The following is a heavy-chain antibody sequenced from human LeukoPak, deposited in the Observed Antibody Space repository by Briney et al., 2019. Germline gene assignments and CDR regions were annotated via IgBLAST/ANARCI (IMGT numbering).Heavy chain of an antibody. CDR3: AREPYDSSGYYYFKGYDY. Sequence: ASVKVSCKASGYTFTSYGISWVRQAPGQGLEWMGWISAYNGNTNYAQKLQGRVTMTTDTSTSTAYMELRSPRSDDTAVYYCAREPYDSSGYYYFKGYDYWGQGTLVTVSS. D-gene: IGHD3-22*01. CDR2: ISAYNGNT. CDR1: GYTFTSYG. V-gene: IGHV1-18*01. J-gene: IGHJ4*02.